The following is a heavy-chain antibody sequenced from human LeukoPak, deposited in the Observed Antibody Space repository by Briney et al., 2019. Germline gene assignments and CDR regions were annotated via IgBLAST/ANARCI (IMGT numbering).Heavy chain of an antibody. CDR2: INHSGST. CDR3: ARPSRSGAYYYDSSGYYSGY. CDR1: GGSFSGYY. Sequence: PSETLSLTCAVYGGSFSGYYWSWIRQPPGKGLEWIGEINHSGSTNYNPSLKSRVTISVDTSKNQFSLKLSSVTAADTAVYYCARPSRSGAYYYDSSGYYSGYWGQGTLVTVSS. V-gene: IGHV4-34*01. D-gene: IGHD3-22*01. J-gene: IGHJ4*02.